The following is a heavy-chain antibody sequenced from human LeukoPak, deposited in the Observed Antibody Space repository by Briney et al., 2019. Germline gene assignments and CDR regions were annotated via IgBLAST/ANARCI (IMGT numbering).Heavy chain of an antibody. D-gene: IGHD1-26*01. CDR1: GGTFSSYA. J-gene: IGHJ4*02. CDR3: ATVGGATDTPFAY. V-gene: IGHV1-24*01. CDR2: FDPEDGET. Sequence: VASVKVSCKASGGTFSSYAISWVRQAPGKGLEWMGGFDPEDGETIYAQKFQGRVTMTEDTSTDTAYMELSSLRSEDTAVYYCATVGGATDTPFAYWGQGTLVTVSS.